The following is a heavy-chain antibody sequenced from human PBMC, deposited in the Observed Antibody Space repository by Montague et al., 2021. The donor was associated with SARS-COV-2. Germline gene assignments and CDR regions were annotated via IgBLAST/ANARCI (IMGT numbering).Heavy chain of an antibody. Sequence: SETLSLTCTVSGDSISSSSYNWGWIRQPPGKGLEWIGSVHYSGRPYYNPSLKSQVTIYVATSKNQLSLKLSSVTAADTAVYYCTRHVHMTWPEPSPGFDYWGQGTLVTVSS. CDR3: TRHVHMTWPEPSPGFDY. D-gene: IGHD1-1*01. J-gene: IGHJ4*02. CDR1: GDSISSSSYN. V-gene: IGHV4-39*01. CDR2: VHYSGRP.